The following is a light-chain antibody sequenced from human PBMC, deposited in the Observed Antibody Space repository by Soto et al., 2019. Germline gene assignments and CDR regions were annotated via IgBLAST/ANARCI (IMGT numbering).Light chain of an antibody. J-gene: IGKJ2*01. CDR2: GAS. CDR3: QQYNNWPYT. CDR1: QSVSSN. Sequence: EIVMRQSPATLSVSPGERATLSCRASQSVSSNLAWYQQKPGQAPRLLIYGASTRATGIPARFSGSGSGTEFTLTISSLQSGDFAVYYCQQYNNWPYTFGQGTKLEIK. V-gene: IGKV3-15*01.